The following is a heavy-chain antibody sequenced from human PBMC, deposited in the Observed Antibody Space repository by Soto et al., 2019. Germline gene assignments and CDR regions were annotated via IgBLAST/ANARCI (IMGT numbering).Heavy chain of an antibody. CDR1: GFTFRTYW. Sequence: EVQLMESGGGLVQPGGSLRLSCAASGFTFRTYWMDWVCQTPGKGLEWVANINQDGSKENYIDYVKGRFTISRDNAKNSLHLQMSSLTAEDSALYFCSASLHYWGQGTLVTVSS. CDR3: SASLHY. CDR2: INQDGSKE. V-gene: IGHV3-7*01. J-gene: IGHJ4*02.